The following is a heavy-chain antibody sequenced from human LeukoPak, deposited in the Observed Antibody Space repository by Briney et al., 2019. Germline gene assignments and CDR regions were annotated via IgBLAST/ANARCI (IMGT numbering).Heavy chain of an antibody. CDR1: GFTFSSYS. V-gene: IGHV3-21*01. J-gene: IGHJ4*02. CDR3: ARAFGSLKWELIL. CDR2: ISSSSSYI. Sequence: PGGSLRLSCAASGFTFSSYSMNWVRQAPGKGLEWVSSISSSSSYIYYADSVKGRFTISRDNAKNSLYLQMNSLRAEDTAVYYCARAFGSLKWELILWGQGTLVTVSS. D-gene: IGHD1-26*01.